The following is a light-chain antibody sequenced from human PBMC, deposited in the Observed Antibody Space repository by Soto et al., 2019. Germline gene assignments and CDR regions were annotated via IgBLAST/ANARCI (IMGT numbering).Light chain of an antibody. CDR3: QQHGSSPLLS. V-gene: IGKV3-20*01. CDR1: QSVSSNY. J-gene: IGKJ4*01. CDR2: GAS. Sequence: EIVLTQSPGTLSLSPGERATLSCRASQSVSSNYLAWYQQKPGQAPRLLIYGASSRATGIPDRFSGSGSETDFTLTISRLEPEDFAVYHCQQHGSSPLLSFGGGTKVEIK.